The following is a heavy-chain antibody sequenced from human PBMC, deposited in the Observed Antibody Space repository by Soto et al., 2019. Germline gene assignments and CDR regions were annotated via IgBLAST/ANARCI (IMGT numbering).Heavy chain of an antibody. V-gene: IGHV1-69*13. Sequence: SVKVSCKASGGTLSSYAISWVRQAPGQGLEWMGGIIPIFGTANYAQKFQGRVTITADESTSTAYMELSSLRSEDTAVYYCARGDSAMVPLTYYYHYGMGGRGQGTTVTVSS. CDR2: IIPIFGTA. D-gene: IGHD5-18*01. CDR3: ARGDSAMVPLTYYYHYGMGG. CDR1: GGTLSSYA. J-gene: IGHJ6*02.